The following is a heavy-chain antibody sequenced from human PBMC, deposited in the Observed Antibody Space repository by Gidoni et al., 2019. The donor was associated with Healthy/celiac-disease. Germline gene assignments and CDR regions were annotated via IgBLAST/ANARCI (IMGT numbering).Heavy chain of an antibody. V-gene: IGHV4-34*01. J-gene: IGHJ4*02. D-gene: IGHD2-8*01. Sequence: QVQLQQWGAGLLKPSETLSLTCAVYGGSFSGYYWDWIRQPPGKGLEWIGEINHSGSTNYNPSLKSRVTISVDTSKNQFSLKLSSVTAADTAVYYCARGVGYCTNGVCYFDYWGQGTLVTVSS. CDR1: GGSFSGYY. CDR3: ARGVGYCTNGVCYFDY. CDR2: INHSGST.